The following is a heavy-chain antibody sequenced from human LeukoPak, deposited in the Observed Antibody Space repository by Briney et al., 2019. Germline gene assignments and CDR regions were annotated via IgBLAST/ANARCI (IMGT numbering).Heavy chain of an antibody. CDR2: NYYSGIT. CDR1: GTSINSYY. D-gene: IGHD6-13*01. Sequence: PSETLSLTCSFSGTSINSYYWSWIRQPPGKGLEWIGYNYYSGITNYNPSLKSRVTISVDTSKNQFSLELSSVTAADTAVYYCARAVYSSSALDYWGQGTLVTVSS. J-gene: IGHJ4*02. CDR3: ARAVYSSSALDY. V-gene: IGHV4-59*01.